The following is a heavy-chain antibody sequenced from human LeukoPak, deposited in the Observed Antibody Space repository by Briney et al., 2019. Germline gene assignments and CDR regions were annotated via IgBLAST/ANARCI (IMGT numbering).Heavy chain of an antibody. CDR3: ARALRATYYYDSSGYYVVSAFDI. D-gene: IGHD3-22*01. Sequence: ASVKVSCKASGYTFNNYGISWVRQATGQGLEWMGWMNPNSGNTGYAQKFQGRVTMTRNTSISTAYMELSSLRSEDTAVYYCARALRATYYYDSSGYYVVSAFDIWGQGTMVTVSS. CDR2: MNPNSGNT. V-gene: IGHV1-8*02. J-gene: IGHJ3*02. CDR1: GYTFNNYG.